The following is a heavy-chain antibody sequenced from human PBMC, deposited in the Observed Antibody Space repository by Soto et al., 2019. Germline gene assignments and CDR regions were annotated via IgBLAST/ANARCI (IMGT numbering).Heavy chain of an antibody. Sequence: QVQLVQSGAEVKKPGASVKVSCKASGYTFTSYGISWVRQAPGQGLEWMGWISAYNGNTNYAQKLQGRVTMTTDTSSSTAYMELRSLRSDDTAVYYCARVMVPAAPYYYYYYLDLWGKGTTVTVSS. CDR3: ARVMVPAAPYYYYYYLDL. CDR1: GYTFTSYG. V-gene: IGHV1-18*01. D-gene: IGHD2-2*01. CDR2: ISAYNGNT. J-gene: IGHJ6*03.